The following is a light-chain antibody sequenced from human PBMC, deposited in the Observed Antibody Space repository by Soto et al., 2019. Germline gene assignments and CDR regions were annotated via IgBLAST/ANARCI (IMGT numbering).Light chain of an antibody. V-gene: IGLV2-14*01. J-gene: IGLJ2*01. Sequence: QSALTQPASVSGSPGQSITISCTGTSDDVGAYNYVSWYQQHPGKAPKLMIYEVSNRPSGVSNRFSGSKSGNTASLTISGLQAEDEADYYCSSYTISSTVVFGGGTKLTVL. CDR1: SDDVGAYNY. CDR2: EVS. CDR3: SSYTISSTVV.